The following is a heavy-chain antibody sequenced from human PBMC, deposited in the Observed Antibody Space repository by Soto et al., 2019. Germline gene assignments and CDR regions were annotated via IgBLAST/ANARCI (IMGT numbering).Heavy chain of an antibody. J-gene: IGHJ4*02. V-gene: IGHV4-59*01. D-gene: IGHD6-13*01. CDR3: ARVFSSSWYYFDY. CDR2: IYYSGST. CDR1: GGSISSYY. Sequence: SETLSLTCTVSGGSISSYYWSWIRQPPGKGLEWIGYIYYSGSTNYNPSLKSRVTISVDTSKNQFSLKLSSVTAADTAVYYCARVFSSSWYYFDYWGQGTLVTVSS.